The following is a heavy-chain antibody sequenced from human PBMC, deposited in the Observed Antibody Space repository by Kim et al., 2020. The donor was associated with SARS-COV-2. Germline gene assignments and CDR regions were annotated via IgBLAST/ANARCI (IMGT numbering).Heavy chain of an antibody. Sequence: THTPSRRRRITVAVDTSKTQLSLKLSSVTAADTAVYYCARMTTVTSAFDYWGQGTLVTVSS. V-gene: IGHV4-59*01. D-gene: IGHD4-17*01. J-gene: IGHJ4*02. CDR3: ARMTTVTSAFDY.